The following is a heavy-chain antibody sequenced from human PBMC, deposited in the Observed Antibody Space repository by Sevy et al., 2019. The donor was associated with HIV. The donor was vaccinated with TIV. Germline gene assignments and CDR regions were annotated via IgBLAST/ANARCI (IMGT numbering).Heavy chain of an antibody. Sequence: GGSLRLSCTASGFTFSSYDMNWVRQAPGKGLEWVSKISSGGSSIYYADSVKGRFTISRDNAKNSLNLQMNSPRAEDTAVYYCTRNVRALDNGFDPWGQGTLVTVSS. CDR1: GFTFSSYD. CDR3: TRNVRALDNGFDP. CDR2: ISSGGSSI. D-gene: IGHD3-16*01. V-gene: IGHV3-48*03. J-gene: IGHJ5*02.